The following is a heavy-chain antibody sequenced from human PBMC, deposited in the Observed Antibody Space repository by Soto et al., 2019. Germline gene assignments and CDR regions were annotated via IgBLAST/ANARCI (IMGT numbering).Heavy chain of an antibody. CDR2: IVVGSGNT. V-gene: IGHV1-58*02. D-gene: IGHD3-9*01. CDR1: GFTFTSSA. Sequence: SVKVSCKASGFTFTSSAMQWVRQARGQRLERKGWIVVGSGNTNYAQKFQERVTITRDMSTSTAYMELSSLRSEDTAVYYCAGLPVFDWLSQAAFGIWGQGTMVTVSS. CDR3: AGLPVFDWLSQAAFGI. J-gene: IGHJ3*02.